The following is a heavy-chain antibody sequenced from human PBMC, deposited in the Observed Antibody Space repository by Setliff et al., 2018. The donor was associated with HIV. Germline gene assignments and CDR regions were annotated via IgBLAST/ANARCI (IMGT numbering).Heavy chain of an antibody. CDR1: GFTFTTYW. CDR3: ARDYRGDYSLGY. CDR2: INSDGGST. Sequence: PGGSLRLSCAASGFTFTTYWMHWVRQAPGKGLVWVSRINSDGGSTTYADSVKGRFTISRDNAKNTLYLQMNSLRAEDTAVYYCARDYRGDYSLGYWGQGTLVTV. J-gene: IGHJ4*02. V-gene: IGHV3-74*03. D-gene: IGHD4-4*01.